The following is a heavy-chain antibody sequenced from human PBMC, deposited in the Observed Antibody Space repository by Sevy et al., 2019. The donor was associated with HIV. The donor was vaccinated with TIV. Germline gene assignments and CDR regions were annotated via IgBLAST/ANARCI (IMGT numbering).Heavy chain of an antibody. CDR3: ARARSDCSSTSCYIQDQFYYYYMDV. V-gene: IGHV4-59*01. J-gene: IGHJ6*03. CDR1: GGSISSYY. D-gene: IGHD2-2*01. CDR2: IYYSGSS. Sequence: SETLSLTCTVSGGSISSYYWSWIRQPPGKGLEWIGYIYYSGSSNYNPSLKRRVTISVATSKNQFSLKLSSVTAADTAVYYCARARSDCSSTSCYIQDQFYYYYMDVWGKGTTVTVSS.